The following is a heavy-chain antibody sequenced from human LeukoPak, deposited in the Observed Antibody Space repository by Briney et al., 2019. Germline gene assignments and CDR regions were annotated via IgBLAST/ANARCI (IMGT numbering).Heavy chain of an antibody. CDR1: GYSISSGYY. V-gene: IGHV4-38-2*02. CDR2: IYHSGST. CDR3: ARDPAAVVVVGPTSNHYYYMDV. D-gene: IGHD2-15*01. J-gene: IGHJ6*03. Sequence: SETLSLTCTVSGYSISSGYYWGWIRQPPGKGLEWIGSIYHSGSTYYNPSLKSRVTISVDTSKNQFSLKLSSVTAADTAVYYCARDPAAVVVVGPTSNHYYYMDVWGRGTTVTIS.